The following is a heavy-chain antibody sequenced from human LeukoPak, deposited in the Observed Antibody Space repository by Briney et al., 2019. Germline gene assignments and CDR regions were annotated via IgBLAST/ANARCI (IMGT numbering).Heavy chain of an antibody. Sequence: GASVKVSCKASGGTFSSYAISWVRQAPGQGLEWMGGIIPIFGTANYAQKFQGRVTITADKSTSTAYMELSSLRSEDTAVYYCARDPRRFPELNYGDYDILGWFDPWGQGTLVTVSS. CDR2: IIPIFGTA. CDR1: GGTFSSYA. CDR3: ARDPRRFPELNYGDYDILGWFDP. V-gene: IGHV1-69*06. J-gene: IGHJ5*02. D-gene: IGHD4-17*01.